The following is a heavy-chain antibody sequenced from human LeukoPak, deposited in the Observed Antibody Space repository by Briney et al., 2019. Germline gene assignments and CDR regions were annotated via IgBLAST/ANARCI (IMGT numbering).Heavy chain of an antibody. CDR3: AKDGEDYYYYYMDV. D-gene: IGHD3-10*01. J-gene: IGHJ6*03. CDR2: ISWDGGST. V-gene: IGHV3-43*01. Sequence: GGSLRLSCAASGFTFDDYTMHWVRQAPGKGLEWVSLISWDGGSTYYADSVKGRFTISRDNSKNSLYLQMNSLRTEDTALYYCAKDGEDYYYYYMDVWGKGTTVTVSS. CDR1: GFTFDDYT.